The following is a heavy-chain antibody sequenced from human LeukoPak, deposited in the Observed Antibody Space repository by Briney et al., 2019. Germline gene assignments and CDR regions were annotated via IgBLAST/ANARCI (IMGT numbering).Heavy chain of an antibody. CDR1: GFTFSSYA. CDR2: ISGSGGST. V-gene: IGHV3-23*01. D-gene: IGHD3-3*01. Sequence: GGSLRLSCAASGFTFSSYAMSWVRQAPGKGLEWVSAISGSGGSTYYADSVKGRFTISRGNSKNTLYLQMNSLRAEDTAVYYCAKEARTTIFGVVTPDYFDYWGQGTLVTVSS. J-gene: IGHJ4*02. CDR3: AKEARTTIFGVVTPDYFDY.